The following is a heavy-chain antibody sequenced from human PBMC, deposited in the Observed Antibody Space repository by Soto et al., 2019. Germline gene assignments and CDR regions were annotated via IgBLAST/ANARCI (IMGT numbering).Heavy chain of an antibody. D-gene: IGHD1-1*01. CDR3: ARAESHWIRSGTTFLDY. CDR2: IIPIFGTA. CDR1: GGTFSSYA. J-gene: IGHJ4*02. V-gene: IGHV1-69*01. Sequence: QVQLLQSGAEVKKPGSSVKVSCKASGGTFSSYAISWVRQAPGQGLEWMGGIIPIFGTANYAQEFQGRVRITGDESTSTSYMELSSLRSEDTAVYYCARAESHWIRSGTTFLDYWGQGPLFTVSS.